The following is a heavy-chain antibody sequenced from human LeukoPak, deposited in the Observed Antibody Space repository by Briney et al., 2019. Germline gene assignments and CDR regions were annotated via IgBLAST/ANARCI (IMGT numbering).Heavy chain of an antibody. CDR2: ISYDGSNK. V-gene: IGHV3-30-3*01. Sequence: GGSLGLSCAASGFTFSSYAMHWVRQAPGKGLEWVAVISYDGSNKYYADSVKGRFTISRDNSKNTLYLQMNSLRAEDTAVYYCARERGLDYWGQGTLVTVSS. CDR3: ARERGLDY. J-gene: IGHJ4*02. CDR1: GFTFSSYA.